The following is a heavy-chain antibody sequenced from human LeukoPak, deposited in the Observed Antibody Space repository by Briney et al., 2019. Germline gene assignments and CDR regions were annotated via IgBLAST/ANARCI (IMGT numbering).Heavy chain of an antibody. J-gene: IGHJ4*02. CDR1: AFSLSTSGVG. V-gene: IGHV2-5*02. CDR2: IYWDDDK. CDR3: ALAFNVDISYYFDY. D-gene: IGHD5-12*01. Sequence: SGPTLVNPPQTLTLTCTFSAFSLSTSGVGVGWIRQPPGKSLGWLALIYWDDDKRYSPSLKSRLTITKDTSKNQVVLTMTNMDPVGTATYYCALAFNVDISYYFDYWGQGALVTVSS.